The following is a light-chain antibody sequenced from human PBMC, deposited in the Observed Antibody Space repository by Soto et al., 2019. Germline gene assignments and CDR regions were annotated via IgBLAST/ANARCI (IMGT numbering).Light chain of an antibody. CDR2: GSS. Sequence: EVVLTQSPATLSLSPGERATLSCRASQSVSTYLAWYQQKPGQPPRLLIYGSSNKATGTPPRFSGSRSGTDFTLSISSLEPTDFAVYYCHQRSNWPPFTFGPGTKVEIK. CDR1: QSVSTY. CDR3: HQRSNWPPFT. V-gene: IGKV3-11*01. J-gene: IGKJ3*01.